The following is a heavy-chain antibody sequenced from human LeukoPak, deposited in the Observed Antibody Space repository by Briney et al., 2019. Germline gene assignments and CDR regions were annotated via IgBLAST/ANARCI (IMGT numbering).Heavy chain of an antibody. V-gene: IGHV1-2*02. CDR1: GYTFTGYY. J-gene: IGHJ4*02. D-gene: IGHD6-19*01. Sequence: ASVKVSCKASGYTFTGYYMHWVRQAPGQGLEWMGWINPNSGGTNYAQKFQGRVTMTRDTSISTAYMELSRLRSDDTAVYYCAREYSSGWYGDYRGQGTLVTVSS. CDR2: INPNSGGT. CDR3: AREYSSGWYGDY.